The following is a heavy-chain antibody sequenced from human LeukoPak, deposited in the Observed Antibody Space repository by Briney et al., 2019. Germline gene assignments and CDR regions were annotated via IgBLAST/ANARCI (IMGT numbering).Heavy chain of an antibody. CDR3: ARSPVGGYDAFDI. J-gene: IGHJ3*02. V-gene: IGHV4-39*07. Sequence: SETLSLTCTVSGGSISSSSYYWGWIRQPPGKGLEWIGSIYSGSTYYNPSLKSRVTISVDTSKNQFSLKLSSVTAADTAVYYCARSPVGGYDAFDIWGQGTMVTVSS. CDR1: GGSISSSSYY. CDR2: IYSGST. D-gene: IGHD3-22*01.